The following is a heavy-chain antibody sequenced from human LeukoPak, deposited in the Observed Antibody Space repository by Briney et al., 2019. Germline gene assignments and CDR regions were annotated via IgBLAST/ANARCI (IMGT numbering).Heavy chain of an antibody. V-gene: IGHV1-46*01. CDR1: GYTFTSYY. D-gene: IGHD2-2*01. J-gene: IGHJ3*02. Sequence: ASVKVSCKASGYTFTSYYMHWVRQAPGQGLEWMGIINPSGGSTSYAQKFQGRVTMTRDTSTSTVYMELSSLRSEDTAVYYCARYCSSTSCPAGLDAFDIWGQGTMVTVSS. CDR3: ARYCSSTSCPAGLDAFDI. CDR2: INPSGGST.